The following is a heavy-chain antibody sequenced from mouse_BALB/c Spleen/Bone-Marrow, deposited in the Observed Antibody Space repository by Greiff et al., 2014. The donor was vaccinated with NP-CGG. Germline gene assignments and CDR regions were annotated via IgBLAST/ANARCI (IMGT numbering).Heavy chain of an antibody. CDR1: GYTFTGYG. V-gene: IGHV1S137*01. CDR2: INPYYSDA. D-gene: IGHD2-14*01. Sequence: VQLQQSGAKLVRPGASVKISCKGSGYTFTGYGIHWVKRSHGKSLEWIGVINPYYSDAIYNQKFKAKATMTVDKSSSTAYMELDRLTSEDSAIYYYARCRKVQNAMDYWGQGTSVTVSS. CDR3: ARCRKVQNAMDY. J-gene: IGHJ4*01.